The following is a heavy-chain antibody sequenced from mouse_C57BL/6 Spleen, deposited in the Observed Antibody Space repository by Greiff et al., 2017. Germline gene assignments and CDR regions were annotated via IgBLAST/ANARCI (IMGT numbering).Heavy chain of an antibody. CDR3: ARKRELGRRYFDY. Sequence: QVQLQQSGAELMKPGASVKLSCKATGYTFTGYWIEWVKQRPGHGLEWIGEILPGSGSTNYKEKFKGKATFTADPSSNTAYMQRSSLTTEDSAIYYCARKRELGRRYFDYWGQGTTLTVSS. CDR2: ILPGSGST. CDR1: GYTFTGYW. V-gene: IGHV1-9*01. D-gene: IGHD4-1*01. J-gene: IGHJ2*01.